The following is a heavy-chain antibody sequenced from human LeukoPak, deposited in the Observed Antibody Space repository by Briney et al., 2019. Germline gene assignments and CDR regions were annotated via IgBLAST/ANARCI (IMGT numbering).Heavy chain of an antibody. D-gene: IGHD3-10*01. J-gene: IGHJ4*02. V-gene: IGHV1-8*01. CDR2: MNPNSGNT. CDR1: GYTFTSYD. CDR3: ARGLRGLWFGELTRYYFDY. Sequence: GASVKVSCKASGYTFTSYDINWVRQATGQGLEWMGWMNPNSGNTGYAQKFQGRVTMTRNTSISTAYMELSSLRSEDTAAYYCARGLRGLWFGELTRYYFDYWGQGTLVTVSS.